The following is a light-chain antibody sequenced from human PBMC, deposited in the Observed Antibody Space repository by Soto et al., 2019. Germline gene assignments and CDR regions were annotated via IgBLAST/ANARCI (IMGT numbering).Light chain of an antibody. J-gene: IGKJ5*01. V-gene: IGKV1-33*01. CDR2: DAS. CDR1: HDIKKY. CDR3: QRYDSLPPT. Sequence: DIQMTQSPSSLSASVGDRVTITRQASHDIKKYLNWYQEKPGKTPKLLIYDASNLQTGVPSRFRGSGSGTHFTFTINSLQPEDIATYYCQRYDSLPPTFGQGTRLDIK.